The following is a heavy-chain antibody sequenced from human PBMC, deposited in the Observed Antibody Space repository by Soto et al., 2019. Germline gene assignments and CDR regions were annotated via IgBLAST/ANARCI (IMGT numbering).Heavy chain of an antibody. CDR1: GYSFTRYW. CDR2: IYPGDSDT. Sequence: GESLKISCKGSGYSFTRYWIGWVRQMPGKGLEWMGIIYPGDSDTRYSPSFQGQVTISADKSISTAYLQWSSLKASDTAMYYCARHAAIAALPNSYYYGIDVWGQGTTVTVSS. V-gene: IGHV5-51*01. CDR3: ARHAAIAALPNSYYYGIDV. D-gene: IGHD6-6*01. J-gene: IGHJ6*02.